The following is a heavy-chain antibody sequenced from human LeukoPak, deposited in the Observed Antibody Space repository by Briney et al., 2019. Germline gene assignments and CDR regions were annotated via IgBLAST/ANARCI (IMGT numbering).Heavy chain of an antibody. V-gene: IGHV1-69*05. CDR3: ARGGYPTDDAFDI. CDR2: IIPIFGTA. D-gene: IGHD3-22*01. J-gene: IGHJ3*02. Sequence: ASVKVSCKASGYTFTSYGISWVRQAPGQGLEWMGRIIPIFGTANYAQKFQGRVTITTDESTSTAYMELSSLRSEDTAVYYCARGGYPTDDAFDIWGQGTMVTVSS. CDR1: GYTFTSYG.